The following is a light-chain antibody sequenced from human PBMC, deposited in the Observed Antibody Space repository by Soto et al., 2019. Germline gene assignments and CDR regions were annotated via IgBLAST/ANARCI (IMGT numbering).Light chain of an antibody. Sequence: IVLTQSPGTLSVSPGERATLSWRASQSININLAWSQQKPGQAPRLLIHGASTRATGLPARFSGSGSGTEFTLIISSLKSEDSEVYYCQQYDNWPITFGQGTRLEIK. J-gene: IGKJ5*01. V-gene: IGKV3-15*01. CDR3: QQYDNWPIT. CDR2: GAS. CDR1: QSININ.